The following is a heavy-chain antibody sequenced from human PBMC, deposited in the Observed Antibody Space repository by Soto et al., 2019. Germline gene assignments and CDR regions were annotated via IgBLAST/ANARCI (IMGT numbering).Heavy chain of an antibody. Sequence: QVQLVESGGGVVQPGRSLRLSCAASGFTFSSYAMHWVRQAPGKGLEWVAVISYDGSNKYYADSVKGRFTISRDNSKNTLYLQMHSLRAEDTAVYYCARGGPYCSGGSCYPADYWGQETLVTVSS. CDR3: ARGGPYCSGGSCYPADY. J-gene: IGHJ4*02. CDR2: ISYDGSNK. CDR1: GFTFSSYA. D-gene: IGHD2-15*01. V-gene: IGHV3-30-3*01.